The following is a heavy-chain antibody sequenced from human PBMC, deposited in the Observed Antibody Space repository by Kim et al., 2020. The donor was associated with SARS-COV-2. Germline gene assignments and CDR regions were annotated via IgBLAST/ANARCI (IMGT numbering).Heavy chain of an antibody. CDR3: ARLFVGDYDDYGMDV. D-gene: IGHD2-15*01. Sequence: SETLSLTCTVSGGSISSSSYYWGWIRQPPGKGLEWIGSIYYSGSTYYNPSLKSRVTISVDTSKNQFSLKLSSVTAADTAVYYCARLFVGDYDDYGMDVWGQGTTVTVSS. CDR2: IYYSGST. CDR1: GGSISSSSYY. V-gene: IGHV4-39*01. J-gene: IGHJ6*02.